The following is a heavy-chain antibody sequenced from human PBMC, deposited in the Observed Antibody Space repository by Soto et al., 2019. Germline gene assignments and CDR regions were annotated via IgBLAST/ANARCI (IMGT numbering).Heavy chain of an antibody. Sequence: SETLSLTCTVSGGPISSYYWSWIRQPPGKGLEWIGYIYYSGSTNYNPSLKSRVTISVDTSKNQFSLKLSSVTAADTAVHYCARLESDSSSYNYWFDPWGQGTLVTVSS. J-gene: IGHJ5*02. CDR3: ARLESDSSSYNYWFDP. D-gene: IGHD6-13*01. CDR1: GGPISSYY. V-gene: IGHV4-59*08. CDR2: IYYSGST.